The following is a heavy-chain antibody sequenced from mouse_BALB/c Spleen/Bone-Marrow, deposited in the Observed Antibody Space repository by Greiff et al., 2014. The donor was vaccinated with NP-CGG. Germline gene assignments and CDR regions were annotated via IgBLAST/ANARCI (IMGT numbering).Heavy chain of an antibody. CDR1: GFNIKDTY. CDR3: ARNYGYGKSFAY. V-gene: IGHV14-3*02. D-gene: IGHD2-2*01. J-gene: IGHJ3*01. CDR2: IDPANGNT. Sequence: VQLQQSGAELVKPGASVKLSCTASGFNIKDTYMHWVKQRPEQGLEWIGRIDPANGNTKYDPKFQGKATIKADTSSNTDYLQLSSLTSEDNAVYYCARNYGYGKSFAYWGQGTLVTVSA.